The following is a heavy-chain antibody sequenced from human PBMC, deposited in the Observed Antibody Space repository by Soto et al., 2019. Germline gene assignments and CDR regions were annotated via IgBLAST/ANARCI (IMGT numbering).Heavy chain of an antibody. CDR1: GYTFTSYY. CDR3: VVTYYYDSSGYFSRYYYYGMDV. J-gene: IGHJ6*02. D-gene: IGHD3-22*01. V-gene: IGHV1-46*01. CDR2: INPSGGRT. Sequence: ASVKVSCKASGYTFTSYYMHWVRQAPGQGLEWMGIINPSGGRTSYAQKIQGRVTMTRDTSTSTVYMELSSLRSEDTAVYYCVVTYYYDSSGYFSRYYYYGMDVWGQGTTVTVSS.